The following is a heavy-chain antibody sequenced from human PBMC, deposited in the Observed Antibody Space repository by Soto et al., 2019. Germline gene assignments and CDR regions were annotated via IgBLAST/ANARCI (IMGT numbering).Heavy chain of an antibody. Sequence: GGSLRLSCAASGFTFSSYAMSWVRQAPGKGLEWVSAISGSGGSTYYTDSVKGRFTISRDNTKNTLYLKMNSLRAEDTAVYYSAYTGREGSSGYDAFDIWGQGTMVTVSS. CDR2: ISGSGGST. V-gene: IGHV3-23*01. CDR3: AYTGREGSSGYDAFDI. D-gene: IGHD3-22*01. CDR1: GFTFSSYA. J-gene: IGHJ3*02.